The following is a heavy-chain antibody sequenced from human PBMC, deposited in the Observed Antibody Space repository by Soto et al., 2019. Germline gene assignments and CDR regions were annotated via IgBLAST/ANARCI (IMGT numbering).Heavy chain of an antibody. CDR1: GGSFSGYY. CDR3: ERANLGWFSRWFGT. D-gene: IGHD3-3*01. J-gene: IGHJ5*02. CDR2: INHSGST. V-gene: IGHV4-34*01. Sequence: PSETLSLTCAVYGGSFSGYYWSWIRQPPGKGLEWIGEINHSGSTNYNPSLRSRVTISVDTSKNRFSLKLSSVTAAATAVYCCERANLGWFSRWFGTWGQGTMVTVSS.